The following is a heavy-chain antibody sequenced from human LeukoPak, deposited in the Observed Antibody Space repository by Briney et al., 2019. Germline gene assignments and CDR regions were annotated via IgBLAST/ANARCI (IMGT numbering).Heavy chain of an antibody. D-gene: IGHD6-6*01. V-gene: IGHV4-59*01. Sequence: SETLSLTCTVSGGSISSYYWSWIRQPPGKGLEWIGYIYYSGSTNYNPSLKSRVTISVDTSKNQFSLKLSSVTAADTAVYYCARNEYSSSDHYFDYWGQGTLVTVSS. CDR2: IYYSGST. J-gene: IGHJ4*02. CDR1: GGSISSYY. CDR3: ARNEYSSSDHYFDY.